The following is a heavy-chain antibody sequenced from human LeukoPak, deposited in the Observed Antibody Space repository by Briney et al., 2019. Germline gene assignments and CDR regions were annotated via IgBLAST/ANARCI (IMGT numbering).Heavy chain of an antibody. CDR2: ISYDGSDK. CDR3: AKDCSITWYYLDY. CDR1: GFTFSSYG. J-gene: IGHJ4*02. V-gene: IGHV3-30*18. Sequence: GGSLRLSCAASGFTFSSYGMHWVRQAPGKGLEWVAVISYDGSDKNYADSVKGRFTIYRDNSKNTLYLQMNSLRDEDTAVYYCAKDCSITWYYLDYGGQGTLVTVSS. D-gene: IGHD6-13*01.